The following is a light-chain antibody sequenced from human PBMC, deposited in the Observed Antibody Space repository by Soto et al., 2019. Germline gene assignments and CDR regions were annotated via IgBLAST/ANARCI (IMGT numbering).Light chain of an antibody. CDR3: QQSYSTQIT. CDR2: EAS. V-gene: IGKV1-39*01. J-gene: IGKJ4*01. CDR1: QSIDSY. Sequence: DIQMTQSPSSLSASVGDRVTMACRASQSIDSYLNWFQQKPGKAPKLLIFEASSLQSGVPSRFSGSGSGTDFTLTISRLQPEDFATYYCQQSYSTQITFGGGTKVEV.